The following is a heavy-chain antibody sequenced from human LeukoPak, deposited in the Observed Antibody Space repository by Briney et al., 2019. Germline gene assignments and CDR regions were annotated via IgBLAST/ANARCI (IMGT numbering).Heavy chain of an antibody. CDR1: GGSLSSGSYY. CDR3: ARVRVGATTTFYY. CDR2: IYTSGST. J-gene: IGHJ4*02. V-gene: IGHV4-61*02. Sequence: SETLSLTCTVSGGSLSSGSYYWSWIRQPAGKGREWIGRIYTSGSTNYNPSLKSRVTISVDTSKNQFSLKLSSVTAADTAVYYCARVRVGATTTFYYWGQGTLVTVSS. D-gene: IGHD1-26*01.